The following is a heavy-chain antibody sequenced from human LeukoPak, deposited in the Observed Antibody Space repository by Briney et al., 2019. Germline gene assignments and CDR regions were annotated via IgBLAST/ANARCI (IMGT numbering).Heavy chain of an antibody. J-gene: IGHJ4*02. Sequence: PGGSLRLSCAASGFTFSSYWMSWVRQAPGKGLEWVANIKQDGSEKYYVDSVKGRFTISRDNSKNTLYLQMNSLRAEDTAVYYCARDYYGSGSDYWGQGTLVTVSS. CDR3: ARDYYGSGSDY. D-gene: IGHD3-10*01. V-gene: IGHV3-7*03. CDR1: GFTFSSYW. CDR2: IKQDGSEK.